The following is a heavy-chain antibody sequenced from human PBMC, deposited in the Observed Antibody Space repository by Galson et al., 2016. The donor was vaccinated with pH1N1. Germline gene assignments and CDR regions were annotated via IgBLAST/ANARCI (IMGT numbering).Heavy chain of an antibody. D-gene: IGHD4-17*01. CDR3: ARNGYGDYVGYFDY. CDR2: IYWDDDK. Sequence: PALVKPTQTLTLTCTFSGFSLSTSGVGVGWIRQPPGKALEWLALIYWDDDKRYSPSLKSRLTITKDTSKNQVVLTMTNMDPVDTATYYCARNGYGDYVGYFDYWGQGTLATVSS. V-gene: IGHV2-5*02. CDR1: GFSLSTSGVG. J-gene: IGHJ4*02.